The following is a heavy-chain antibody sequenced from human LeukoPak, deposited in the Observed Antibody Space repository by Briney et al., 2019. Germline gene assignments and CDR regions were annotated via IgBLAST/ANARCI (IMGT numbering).Heavy chain of an antibody. J-gene: IGHJ4*02. CDR3: TKDLMTGFSSGWYLAY. Sequence: QPGGSPRLSCEGSGFSFNGYALSWVRQAPGQGLEWVAVTVGSDDNTHYADSVKGRFSISRDTSENRLFLQMNSLRPDDSALYYCTKDLMTGFSSGWYLAYWGQGTLVTVSS. D-gene: IGHD6-19*01. V-gene: IGHV3-23*01. CDR2: TVGSDDNT. CDR1: GFSFNGYA.